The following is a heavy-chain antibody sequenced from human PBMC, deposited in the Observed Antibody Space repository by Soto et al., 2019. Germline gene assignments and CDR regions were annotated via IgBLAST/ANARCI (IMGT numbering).Heavy chain of an antibody. CDR2: INPNSGGT. CDR1: GYTFTGYY. D-gene: IGHD1-26*01. CDR3: ARHRGSYGRGIDAFDI. J-gene: IGHJ3*02. Sequence: QVQLVQSGAEVKKPGASVKVSCKASGYTFTGYYMDWVRQAPGQGLEWMGWINPNSGGTNYAQKFQGRVTMTRDTSISTAYMELSRLRSDATAVYYCARHRGSYGRGIDAFDIWGQGTIVTVSS. V-gene: IGHV1-2*02.